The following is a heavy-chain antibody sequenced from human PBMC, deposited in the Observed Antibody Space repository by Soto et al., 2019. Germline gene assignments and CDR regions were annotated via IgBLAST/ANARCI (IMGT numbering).Heavy chain of an antibody. CDR3: SRGGYYDSSGSRNYHYYGMNV. Sequence: ASVKVSCKASGYRFTSYGISWVRQAPGQGLEWLGWISAYDDNTKYAQTLQGRVSMSTDTSTNTAYMELRSLRSDDTAMYYCSRGGYYDSSGSRNYHYYGMNVWGQGTTVTVSS. CDR2: ISAYDDNT. J-gene: IGHJ6*02. CDR1: GYRFTSYG. D-gene: IGHD3-22*01. V-gene: IGHV1-18*01.